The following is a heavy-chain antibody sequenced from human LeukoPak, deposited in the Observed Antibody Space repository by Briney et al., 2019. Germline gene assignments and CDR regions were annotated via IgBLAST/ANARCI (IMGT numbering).Heavy chain of an antibody. Sequence: PGASVKVSCKASGGTFSSYAISWVRQAPGQGLEWMGGIIPIFGTANYAQKFQGRVTITADESTSTAYMELSSLRSEDTAVYYRARGVAAVFDYWGQGTLVTVSS. J-gene: IGHJ4*02. D-gene: IGHD6-13*01. V-gene: IGHV1-69*13. CDR1: GGTFSSYA. CDR2: IIPIFGTA. CDR3: ARGVAAVFDY.